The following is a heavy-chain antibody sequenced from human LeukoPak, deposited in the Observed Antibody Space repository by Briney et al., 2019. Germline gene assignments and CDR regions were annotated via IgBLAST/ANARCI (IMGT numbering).Heavy chain of an antibody. V-gene: IGHV1-18*01. D-gene: IGHD3-10*01. CDR3: ARGYIPMVRGVITLDY. CDR1: GYTFTIYG. J-gene: IGHJ4*02. CDR2: ISAYNGNT. Sequence: ASVKVSCKASGYTFTIYGISWVRLPAGQGLEWMGWISAYNGNTNYAQKLQGRVTMTTHTSTSTAYMELRSLRSDDTAVYYCARGYIPMVRGVITLDYWGQGTLVTVSS.